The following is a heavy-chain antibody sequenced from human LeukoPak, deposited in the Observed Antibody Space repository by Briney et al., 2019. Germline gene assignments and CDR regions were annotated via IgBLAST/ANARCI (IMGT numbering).Heavy chain of an antibody. V-gene: IGHV1-8*03. CDR3: ARQRFTMRAYAGNWFDP. D-gene: IGHD3-10*01. J-gene: IGHJ5*02. CDR1: GYTFTSYD. Sequence: ASVKVSCKASGYTFTSYDINWVRQAAGQGLEWMGWMNPNSGNTGYAQKFQGRVTITRNTSISTAYMELSSLRSDDTAVYYCARQRFTMRAYAGNWFDPWGQGTLVTVSS. CDR2: MNPNSGNT.